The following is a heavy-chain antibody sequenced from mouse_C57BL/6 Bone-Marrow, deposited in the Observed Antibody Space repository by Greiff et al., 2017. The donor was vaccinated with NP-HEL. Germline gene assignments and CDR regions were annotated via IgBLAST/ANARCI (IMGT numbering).Heavy chain of an antibody. V-gene: IGHV1-81*01. CDR1: GYTFTSYG. CDR3: ARGNYGSRAWFAY. D-gene: IGHD1-1*01. CDR2: IYPRSGNT. J-gene: IGHJ3*01. Sequence: VKLVESGAELARPGASVKLSCKASGYTFTSYGISWVKQRTGQGLEWIGEIYPRSGNTYYNEKFKGKATLTADKSSRTAYMELRSLTSEDSAVYFCARGNYGSRAWFAYWGQGTLVTVSA.